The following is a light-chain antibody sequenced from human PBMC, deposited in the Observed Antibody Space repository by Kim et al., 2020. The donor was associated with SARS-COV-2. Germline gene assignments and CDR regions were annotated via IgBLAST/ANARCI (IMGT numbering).Light chain of an antibody. CDR3: QHYKSYSYT. Sequence: DIQMTQSPSTLSASVGDRVTVTCRASQSISTWLAWYQQKPGKAPKLLIRDASTLEAGVPSRFSGSGSGTEFTFTITSLQPDDLATYYCQHYKSYSYTFGQGTKLEI. CDR1: QSISTW. J-gene: IGKJ2*01. CDR2: DAS. V-gene: IGKV1-5*01.